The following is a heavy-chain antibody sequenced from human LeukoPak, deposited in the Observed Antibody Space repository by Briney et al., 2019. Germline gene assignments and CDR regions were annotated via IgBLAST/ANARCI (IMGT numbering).Heavy chain of an antibody. D-gene: IGHD6-13*01. V-gene: IGHV3-33*01. CDR1: GFTFSSFG. Sequence: GGSLTLSCAASGFTFSSFGMHWVRQTPGKGLEWVAVIWYDASNKYYADSVKGRFTISRDNSKNTLFLQMNSLRDDDTAVYYCVRGVGVSRFNYFDPWGQGTLVIVSS. CDR3: VRGVGVSRFNYFDP. CDR2: IWYDASNK. J-gene: IGHJ5*02.